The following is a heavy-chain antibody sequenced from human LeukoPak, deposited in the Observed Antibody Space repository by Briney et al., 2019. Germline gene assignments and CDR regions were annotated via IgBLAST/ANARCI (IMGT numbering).Heavy chain of an antibody. CDR2: IDASGGST. V-gene: IGHV3-23*01. D-gene: IGHD1-26*01. CDR3: ARGGWEFDF. Sequence: PGGSLRLSCAVSGFTFSSYAMSWVRQAPGEGLEWVSGIDASGGSTYYADSVKGRFTISRDNSRNTLYLQMNSLRAEDTAVYYCARGGWEFDFWGQGTLVTVSS. J-gene: IGHJ4*02. CDR1: GFTFSSYA.